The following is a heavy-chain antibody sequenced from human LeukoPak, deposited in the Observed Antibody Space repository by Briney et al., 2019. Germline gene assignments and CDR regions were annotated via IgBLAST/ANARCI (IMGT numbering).Heavy chain of an antibody. CDR3: ARGGGYPSAYYYYYYMDV. D-gene: IGHD5-18*01. CDR2: IIPIFGTA. Sequence: ASVKVSCKASGGTFSSYAISWVRQTPGQGLEWMGGIIPIFGTANYAQKFQGRVTITADESTSTAYMELSSLRSEDTAVYYCARGGGYPSAYYYYYYMDVWGKGTTVTVSS. CDR1: GGTFSSYA. V-gene: IGHV1-69*13. J-gene: IGHJ6*03.